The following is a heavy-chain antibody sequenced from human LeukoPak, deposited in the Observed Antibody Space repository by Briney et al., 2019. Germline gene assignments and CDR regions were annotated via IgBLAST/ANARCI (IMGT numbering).Heavy chain of an antibody. CDR1: GGSISSYY. D-gene: IGHD1-26*01. V-gene: IGHV4-4*07. Sequence: SETLSLTCTVSGGSISSYYWSWIRQPAGRGLEWIGRIYTSGSTNYNPSLKSRVTMSVDTSKNQFSLKLSSVTAADTAVYYCASEGGAYDAFDIWGQGTMVTVSS. CDR3: ASEGGAYDAFDI. CDR2: IYTSGST. J-gene: IGHJ3*02.